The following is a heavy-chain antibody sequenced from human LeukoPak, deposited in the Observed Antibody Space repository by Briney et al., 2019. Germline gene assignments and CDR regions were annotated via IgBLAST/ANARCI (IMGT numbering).Heavy chain of an antibody. CDR3: AREEDTAMGMDFDY. J-gene: IGHJ4*02. CDR1: GGSISSSSYY. D-gene: IGHD5-18*01. V-gene: IGHV4-39*07. CDR2: IYYSGST. Sequence: PSETLSLTCTVSGGSISSSSYYWGWLRQPPGRGLRWIGSIYYSGSTYYNPSLKSRVTISVDTSKNQFSLKLSSVTAADTAVYYCAREEDTAMGMDFDYWGQGTLVTVSS.